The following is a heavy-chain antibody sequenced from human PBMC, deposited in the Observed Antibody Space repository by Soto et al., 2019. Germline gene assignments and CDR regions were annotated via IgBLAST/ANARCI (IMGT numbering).Heavy chain of an antibody. D-gene: IGHD6-13*01. Sequence: PGGSLRLSCAASGFTFSSYAMSWVRQAPGKGLEWVSAISGSGGSTYYADSVKGRFTISRDNSKNTLYLQMNSLRAEDTAVYYCAKVVAAAPSSFIGYFDYWGQGTLVTVSS. V-gene: IGHV3-23*01. CDR2: ISGSGGST. J-gene: IGHJ4*02. CDR1: GFTFSSYA. CDR3: AKVVAAAPSSFIGYFDY.